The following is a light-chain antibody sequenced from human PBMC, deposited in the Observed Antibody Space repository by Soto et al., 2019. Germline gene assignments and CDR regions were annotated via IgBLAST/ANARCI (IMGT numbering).Light chain of an antibody. V-gene: IGKV3-20*01. Sequence: EIVLTQSPGTLSLSPGERATLSCRASQSVSNNYLAWYQQKPGQAPRLLIYDASSRATGIPDRSGGSGSGTDFTLPISRLEPEDYALYYCQQYGSSPGTFGQGTKVEL. J-gene: IGKJ1*01. CDR3: QQYGSSPGT. CDR1: QSVSNNY. CDR2: DAS.